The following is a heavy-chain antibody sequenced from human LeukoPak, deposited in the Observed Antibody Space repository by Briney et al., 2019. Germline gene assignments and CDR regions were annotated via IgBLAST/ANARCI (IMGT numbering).Heavy chain of an antibody. J-gene: IGHJ3*02. D-gene: IGHD3-3*01. CDR1: GFTFSSYG. CDR2: IWYDGSNK. V-gene: IGHV3-33*01. CDR3: ARDWVVQSYDFWSGHTGGAFDI. Sequence: QPGRPLRLSCAASGFTFSSYGMHWVRQAPGKGLEWVAVIWYDGSNKYYADSVKGRFTISRDNSKNTLYLQMNSLRAEDTAVYYCARDWVVQSYDFWSGHTGGAFDIWGQGTMVTVSS.